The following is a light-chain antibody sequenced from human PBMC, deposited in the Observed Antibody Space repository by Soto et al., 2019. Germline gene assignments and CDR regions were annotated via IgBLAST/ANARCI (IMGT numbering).Light chain of an antibody. J-gene: IGKJ3*01. Sequence: EIVLTQSPGTLALSPGERATLSCRASQSVNNNYLTWYQQKRGQAPRLLIHGASSRATGIPDRFSGSGSGPDFTHNISRLEPEDFAVYSCQQYGSSPFTFGPGTRVGIK. CDR1: QSVNNNY. V-gene: IGKV3-20*01. CDR3: QQYGSSPFT. CDR2: GAS.